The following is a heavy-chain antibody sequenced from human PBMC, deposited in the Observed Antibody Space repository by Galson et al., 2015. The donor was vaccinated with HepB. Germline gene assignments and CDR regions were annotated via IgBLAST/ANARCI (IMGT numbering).Heavy chain of an antibody. V-gene: IGHV3-33*01. Sequence: SLRLSCAASGFTFSSYGMHWVRQAPGKGLEWVAVIWYDGSNKYYADSVKGRFTISRDNSKNTLYLQMNSLRAEDTAVYYCAREGHDFWSGYFLGDYWGRGTLVTVSS. J-gene: IGHJ4*02. CDR1: GFTFSSYG. CDR3: AREGHDFWSGYFLGDY. D-gene: IGHD3-3*01. CDR2: IWYDGSNK.